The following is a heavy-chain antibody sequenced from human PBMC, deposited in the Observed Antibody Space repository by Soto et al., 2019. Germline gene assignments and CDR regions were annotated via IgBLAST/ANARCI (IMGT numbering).Heavy chain of an antibody. CDR3: ARAMGVNDNGDYVDY. D-gene: IGHD4-17*01. CDR1: GYTFTNYG. J-gene: IGHJ4*02. V-gene: IGHV1-18*01. CDR2: ISGYNSNT. Sequence: QVQLVQSGAEVKKPGASVKVSCRASGYTFTNYGVSWVRQAPGQGLEWMGWISGYNSNTKYAHKVQGRVTMTIDTSTSTAYVELRSLRSDDTAVYYCARAMGVNDNGDYVDYWGQGTRVTVSS.